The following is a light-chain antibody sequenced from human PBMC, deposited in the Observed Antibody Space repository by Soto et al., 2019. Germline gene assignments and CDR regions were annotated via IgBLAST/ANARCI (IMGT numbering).Light chain of an antibody. CDR1: NIGSKN. V-gene: IGLV3-9*01. J-gene: IGLJ2*01. CDR2: RDY. CDR3: QVWDSTTFVV. Sequence: SSELTQPLSVSVALGQTARITCGGNNIGSKNVHWYQQKPGQAPVLVIYRDYNRPSGIPERFSDSNSGNTATLTISRAQAGDEADYYCQVWDSTTFVVFGGGTKLTVL.